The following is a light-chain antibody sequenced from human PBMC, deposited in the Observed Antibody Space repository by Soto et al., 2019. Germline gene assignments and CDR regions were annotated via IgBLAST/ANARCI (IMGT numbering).Light chain of an antibody. CDR2: DAS. CDR3: QQYDSFSVWT. V-gene: IGKV1-5*01. Sequence: DIQMTQSPAGLCGSVGDRVTITCLASQGISGWLAWYQQKAGKAPRLLIFDASSLMSGVPSRFSGSGYGTEFTLTINRLQPDDSATYYCQQYDSFSVWTFGQGTKVDIK. J-gene: IGKJ1*01. CDR1: QGISGW.